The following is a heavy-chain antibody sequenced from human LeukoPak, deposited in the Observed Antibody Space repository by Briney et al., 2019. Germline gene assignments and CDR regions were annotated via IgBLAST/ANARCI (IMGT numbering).Heavy chain of an antibody. V-gene: IGHV1-18*01. CDR1: GYTFTSYG. J-gene: IGHJ6*02. CDR2: ISAYNGNT. Sequence: ASVKVSCKASGYTFTSYGISWVRQAPGQGLEWMGWISAYNGNTNYAQKLQGRVTMTTDTSTSTAYMELRSLRSDDTAVYYCAREDYYDSSGYLPFDYGMDVWGQGTTVTVSS. D-gene: IGHD3-22*01. CDR3: AREDYYDSSGYLPFDYGMDV.